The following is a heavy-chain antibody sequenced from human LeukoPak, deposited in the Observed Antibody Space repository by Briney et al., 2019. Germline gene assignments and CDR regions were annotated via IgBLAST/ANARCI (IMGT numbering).Heavy chain of an antibody. V-gene: IGHV3-7*01. Sequence: PEGSLRLSCAASGFTFSSYWMSWVRQAPGKGLEWVANIKQDGSEKYYVDSVKGRFTISRDNAKNSLYLQINSLRAEDTAVYYCASLNYYDSSGYNFDAFDIWGQGTMVTVSS. J-gene: IGHJ3*02. D-gene: IGHD3-22*01. CDR1: GFTFSSYW. CDR3: ASLNYYDSSGYNFDAFDI. CDR2: IKQDGSEK.